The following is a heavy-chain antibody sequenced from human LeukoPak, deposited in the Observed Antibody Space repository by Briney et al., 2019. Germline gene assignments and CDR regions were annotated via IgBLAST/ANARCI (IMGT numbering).Heavy chain of an antibody. V-gene: IGHV3-33*06. CDR1: GFTFSSYG. Sequence: GRSLRLSCAASGFTFSSYGMHWVRQAPGKGLEWVAVIWYDGSNKYYADSVKGRFTISRDNSKNTLYLQMNSLRAEDTAVYYCAKGGDSSGYYGGPDYWGQGTLVTVSS. D-gene: IGHD3-22*01. CDR2: IWYDGSNK. J-gene: IGHJ4*02. CDR3: AKGGDSSGYYGGPDY.